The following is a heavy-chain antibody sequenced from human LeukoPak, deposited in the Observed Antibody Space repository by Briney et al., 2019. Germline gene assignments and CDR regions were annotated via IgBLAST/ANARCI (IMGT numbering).Heavy chain of an antibody. CDR1: GYSISSGYY. V-gene: IGHV4-38-2*02. CDR2: IYHSGST. D-gene: IGHD5-12*01. CDR3: ARDPNSGYVRTLYYFDY. J-gene: IGHJ4*02. Sequence: PSETLSLTCSVSGYSISSGYYWGWIRQPPGKGLEWIGSIYHSGSTYYNPSLKSRVTISVGTSKNQFSLKLTSVTAADTAVYYCARDPNSGYVRTLYYFDYWGQGTLVTVSS.